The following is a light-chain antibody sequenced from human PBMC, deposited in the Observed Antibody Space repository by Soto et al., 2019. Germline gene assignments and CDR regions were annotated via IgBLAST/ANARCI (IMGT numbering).Light chain of an antibody. Sequence: EIVMTQSPATLSVSPGERATLSCRASQSVNSNLAWYQQKPGQAPRLLIYGASTRATGIPARFSGSGSGTEFTLTISSLQSEDFAVYYCQQYNNWLTFGGGNKVQIK. V-gene: IGKV3-15*01. J-gene: IGKJ4*01. CDR3: QQYNNWLT. CDR1: QSVNSN. CDR2: GAS.